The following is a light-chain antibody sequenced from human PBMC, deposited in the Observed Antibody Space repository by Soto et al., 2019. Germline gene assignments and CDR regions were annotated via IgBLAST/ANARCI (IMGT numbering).Light chain of an antibody. CDR3: QQYYSSFT. Sequence: IVLTQSPATLSLSPGERATLSCTASQHLTTTYIAWYQQKFGQAPRLLIYAASTRATGPSDRFTGSGFGTYFTITISRVEPEDFAVYSCQQYYSSFTFGGGTNVEMK. J-gene: IGKJ4*01. V-gene: IGKV3-20*01. CDR2: AAS. CDR1: QHLTTTY.